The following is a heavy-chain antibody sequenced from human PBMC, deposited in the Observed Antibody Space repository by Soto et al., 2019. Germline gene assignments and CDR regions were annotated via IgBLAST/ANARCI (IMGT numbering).Heavy chain of an antibody. D-gene: IGHD2-21*01. CDR1: GFTFDDYA. Sequence: EVQLVESGGGLVQPGRSLRLSCAASGFTFDDYAMHWGRQAPGKGLEWASGISWNSGSIGYADSVKGRFTISRDNAKNSLYLQMNSLRAEDTALYYCAKDKAPVMYYFDYWGQGTLVTVSS. J-gene: IGHJ4*02. V-gene: IGHV3-9*01. CDR2: ISWNSGSI. CDR3: AKDKAPVMYYFDY.